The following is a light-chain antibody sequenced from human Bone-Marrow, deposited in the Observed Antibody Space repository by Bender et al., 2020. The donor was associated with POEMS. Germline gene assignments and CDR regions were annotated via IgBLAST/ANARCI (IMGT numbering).Light chain of an antibody. CDR3: CSYAGSSTFV. V-gene: IGLV2-23*01. CDR2: EGT. CDR1: SSDVGNYKL. J-gene: IGLJ1*01. Sequence: SALTQPASVSGSPGQSITISCTGTSSDVGNYKLVSWYQQHPGKAPKLIFYEGTKRPSGVSNRFSGSRSGNTASLTISGLQAEDEGDYYCCSYAGSSTFVFGTGTKVTVL.